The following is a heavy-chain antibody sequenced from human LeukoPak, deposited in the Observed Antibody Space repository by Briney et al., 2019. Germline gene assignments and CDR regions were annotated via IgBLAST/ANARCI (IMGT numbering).Heavy chain of an antibody. J-gene: IGHJ4*02. CDR3: TRSPSLGGRYWGFDY. D-gene: IGHD1-26*01. CDR2: LSPDGSSS. Sequence: GGSLRLSCAASGFTFSTYWMHWVRQAPGKGLVWVSRLSPDGSSSIYADSVKGRFTVFRDNAKNTLYLQMNSLRAEDTAVYYCTRSPSLGGRYWGFDYWGQGALVTVSS. CDR1: GFTFSTYW. V-gene: IGHV3-74*01.